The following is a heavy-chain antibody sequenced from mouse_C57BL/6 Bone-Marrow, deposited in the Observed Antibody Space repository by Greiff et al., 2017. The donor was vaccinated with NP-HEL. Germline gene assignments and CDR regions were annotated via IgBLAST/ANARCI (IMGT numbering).Heavy chain of an antibody. CDR1: GYTFTSYW. J-gene: IGHJ3*01. CDR3: ARNAYYSNYEFAY. D-gene: IGHD2-5*01. CDR2: IDPSASYT. V-gene: IGHV1-69*01. Sequence: QVQLQQPGAELVLPGASVKLSCKASGYTFTSYWMHWVKQRPGQGLEWIGEIDPSASYTNYNQKFKGKSTLTVDKSSSTAYMQLSSLTSEDSAVYYCARNAYYSNYEFAYWGQGTLVTVSA.